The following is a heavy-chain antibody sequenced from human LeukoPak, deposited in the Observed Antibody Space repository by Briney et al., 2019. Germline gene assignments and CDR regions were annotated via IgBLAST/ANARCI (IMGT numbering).Heavy chain of an antibody. V-gene: IGHV3-23*01. CDR3: AKELFSGYYFDY. J-gene: IGHJ4*02. CDR2: ITGTGDST. Sequence: AXGSLRLSCAASGFTFSSYAMSWVRQAPGKGLEWVSTITGTGDSTYYADSVKGRISSSRDNSKNTLHLKMNSLRAEDTAIYYCAKELFSGYYFDYWGQGTLVTVSS. D-gene: IGHD3-22*01. CDR1: GFTFSSYA.